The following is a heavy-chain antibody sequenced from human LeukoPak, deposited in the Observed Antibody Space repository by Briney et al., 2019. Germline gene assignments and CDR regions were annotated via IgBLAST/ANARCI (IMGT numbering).Heavy chain of an antibody. CDR1: VGTFSSYA. Sequence: SVKVSCKASVGTFSSYAISWVRQAPGQGLEWMGRNSPILGIANYAQKFQGRVTITADKSTSTAYMELSSLRSEDTAVYYCARAQSCSGGSSYSGGNWFDPWGQGTLVTVSS. J-gene: IGHJ5*02. CDR2: NSPILGIA. V-gene: IGHV1-69*04. D-gene: IGHD2-15*01. CDR3: ARAQSCSGGSSYSGGNWFDP.